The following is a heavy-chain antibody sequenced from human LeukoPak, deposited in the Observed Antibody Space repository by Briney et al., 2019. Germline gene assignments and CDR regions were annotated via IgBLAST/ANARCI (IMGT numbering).Heavy chain of an antibody. CDR3: AGAKNSGYEY. Sequence: GGSLRLSCAASGFTVSSNFMSWVRQAPGKGLEWVSLIYSGGSTYYADSVKGRFTISRDNSKNTLYLQINSLRAEGTAVYYCAGAKNSGYEYWGQGTLVTVSS. CDR1: GFTVSSNF. J-gene: IGHJ4*02. CDR2: IYSGGST. D-gene: IGHD5-12*01. V-gene: IGHV3-53*01.